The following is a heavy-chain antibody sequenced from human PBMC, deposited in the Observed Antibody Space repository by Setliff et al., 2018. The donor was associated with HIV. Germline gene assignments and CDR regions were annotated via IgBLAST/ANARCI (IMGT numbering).Heavy chain of an antibody. J-gene: IGHJ3*02. D-gene: IGHD6-19*01. CDR1: GFTFSSYA. CDR3: ARDPGYTSGWYVVQGVFDI. V-gene: IGHV3-33*01. Sequence: GGSLRLSCAASGFTFSSYAMHWVRQAPGKGLEWVAVIWFDGSKKYYTDSVKGRFTISRDNSKNTLFLQMNSLRAEATAIYYCARDPGYTSGWYVVQGVFDIWGQGTMVTVSS. CDR2: IWFDGSKK.